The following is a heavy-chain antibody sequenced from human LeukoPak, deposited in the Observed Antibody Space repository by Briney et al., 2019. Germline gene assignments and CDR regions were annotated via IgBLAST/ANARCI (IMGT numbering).Heavy chain of an antibody. CDR1: GFTFSSYS. V-gene: IGHV3-21*01. CDR3: ARDARQWELLPFDS. Sequence: GGSLRLSCAASGFTFSSYSMNWVRQAPGKGLEWVSSINSGSSPIYYADSVKGRFIVSRDNAKNSLYLQMNSLRAEDTAVYYCARDARQWELLPFDSWGQGTLVTVSS. D-gene: IGHD1-26*01. J-gene: IGHJ4*02. CDR2: INSGSSPI.